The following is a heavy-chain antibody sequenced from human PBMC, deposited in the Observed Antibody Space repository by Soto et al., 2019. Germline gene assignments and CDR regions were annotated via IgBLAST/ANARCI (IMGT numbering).Heavy chain of an antibody. V-gene: IGHV4-34*01. J-gene: IGHJ1*01. CDR2: INHSGST. CDR1: GGSFSGYY. D-gene: IGHD3-10*01. CDR3: ARGPPRLVRGVIIYLQH. Sequence: SETLSLTCAVYGGSFSGYYWSWIRQPPGKGLEWIGEINHSGSTNYNPSLKSRVTISVDTSKNQFSLKLSSVTAADTAVYFCARGPPRLVRGVIIYLQHWGKGTLVTVAS.